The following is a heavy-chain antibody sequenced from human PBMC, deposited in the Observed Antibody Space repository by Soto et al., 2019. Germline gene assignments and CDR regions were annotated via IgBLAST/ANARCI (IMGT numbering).Heavy chain of an antibody. CDR3: ARNVVAPILLDY. J-gene: IGHJ4*02. CDR2: IDVGNGNT. V-gene: IGHV1-3*01. Sequence: ASVKVSCKASGYSFTTYAMHWVRHAPGQRLEWMGSIDVGNGNTQYSHTFQGRVTMTRDTSANTAYMELSSLTSEDTAVYYCARNVVAPILLDYRGQGSPVTVSS. CDR1: GYSFTTYA. D-gene: IGHD5-12*01.